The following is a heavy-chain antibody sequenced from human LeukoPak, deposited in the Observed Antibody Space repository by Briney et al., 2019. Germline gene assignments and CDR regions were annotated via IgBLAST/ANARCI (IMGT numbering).Heavy chain of an antibody. CDR2: INHSGST. CDR3: ASMRGPTRWQFDP. J-gene: IGHJ5*02. V-gene: IGHV4-34*01. CDR1: GGSFSGYY. D-gene: IGHD3-16*01. Sequence: KSSETLSLTCAVYGGSFSGYYWSWIRQPPGKGLEWIGEINHSGSTNYNPSLKSRVTISVDTSKNQFSLKLSSVTAADTAVYYCASMRGPTRWQFDPWGQGTLVTVSS.